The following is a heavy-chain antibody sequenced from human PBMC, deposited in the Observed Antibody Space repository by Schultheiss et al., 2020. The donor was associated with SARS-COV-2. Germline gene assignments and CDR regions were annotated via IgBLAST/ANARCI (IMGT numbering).Heavy chain of an antibody. V-gene: IGHV3-21*01. J-gene: IGHJ4*02. CDR3: ARDHGAPVGCLDY. D-gene: IGHD2-15*01. CDR1: GFTFSSYS. Sequence: GSLRLSCAASGFTFSSYSMNWVRQAPGKGLEWVSSISSSSSYIYYADSVKGRFTISRDNAKNSLYLQMNSLRAEDTAVYYCARDHGAPVGCLDYWGQGTLVTVSS. CDR2: ISSSSSYI.